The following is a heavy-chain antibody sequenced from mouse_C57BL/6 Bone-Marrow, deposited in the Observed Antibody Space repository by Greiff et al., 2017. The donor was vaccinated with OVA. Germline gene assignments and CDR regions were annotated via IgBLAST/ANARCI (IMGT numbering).Heavy chain of an antibody. Sequence: QVQLKQPGAELVKPGASVKMSCKASGYIFTSYWITWVKQRPGQGLEWIGDIYPGSGSTNYNEKFKSKATLTVDTSSSTAYMQLSSLTSEDSAVYYCARGYYGSSVDYWGQGTTLTVSS. J-gene: IGHJ2*01. D-gene: IGHD1-1*01. V-gene: IGHV1-55*01. CDR3: ARGYYGSSVDY. CDR2: IYPGSGST. CDR1: GYIFTSYW.